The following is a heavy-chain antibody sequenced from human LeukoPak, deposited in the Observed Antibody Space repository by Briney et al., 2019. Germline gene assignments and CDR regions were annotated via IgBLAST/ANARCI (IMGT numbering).Heavy chain of an antibody. CDR2: IYYSGST. V-gene: IGHV4-30-4*08. Sequence: SQTLSLTSTVSGGSISSGDYYWSWIRQPPGKGLEWIGYIYYSGSTYYNPSLKSRVTISVDTSKNQFSLKLSSVTAADTAVYYCASSIFGVVNFDCWGQGTLVTVSS. CDR3: ASSIFGVVNFDC. J-gene: IGHJ4*02. CDR1: GGSISSGDYY. D-gene: IGHD3-3*01.